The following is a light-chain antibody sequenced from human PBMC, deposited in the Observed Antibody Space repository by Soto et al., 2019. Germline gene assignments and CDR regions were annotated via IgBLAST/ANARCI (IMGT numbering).Light chain of an antibody. J-gene: IGKJ3*01. V-gene: IGKV3-11*01. CDR1: QSVSSS. CDR2: DSS. CDR3: QQRSTWPLLFT. Sequence: EIVLTQSPATLSLSPGERATLSCSASQSVSSSLAWYQQKPGQAPRLLIYDSSNRASGVPARFSGSGSGTDFTRTISSLEPEAFAVYYCQQRSTWPLLFTFRPGNKVDI.